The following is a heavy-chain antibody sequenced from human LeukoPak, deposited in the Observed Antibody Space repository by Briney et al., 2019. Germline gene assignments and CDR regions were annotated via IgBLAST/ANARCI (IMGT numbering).Heavy chain of an antibody. D-gene: IGHD5-18*01. CDR1: GFVFSSYA. CDR3: ARDGYGGNTYYYYYMDV. Sequence: GGSLRLSCAASGFVFSSYAMHWVRQAPGKGLEWVAAISYDGKNQYYADSVKGRFTISRDNSKNTLYLEMNSLRAEDTAVYYCARDGYGGNTYYYYYMDVWGKGTTVTVSS. V-gene: IGHV3-30*04. J-gene: IGHJ6*03. CDR2: ISYDGKNQ.